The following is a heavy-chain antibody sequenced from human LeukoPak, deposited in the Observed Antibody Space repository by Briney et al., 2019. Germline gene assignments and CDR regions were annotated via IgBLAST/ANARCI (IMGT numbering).Heavy chain of an antibody. Sequence: PSQTLSLTCTVSGGSISSGSYYWSWIRQPAGKGLEWIGRIYTSGGTNYNPSLKSRVTISVDTSKNQFSLKLSSVTAADTAVYYCARGYSSSWFVAAFDIWGQGTMVTVSS. CDR1: GGSISSGSYY. V-gene: IGHV4-61*02. D-gene: IGHD6-13*01. CDR3: ARGYSSSWFVAAFDI. CDR2: IYTSGGT. J-gene: IGHJ3*02.